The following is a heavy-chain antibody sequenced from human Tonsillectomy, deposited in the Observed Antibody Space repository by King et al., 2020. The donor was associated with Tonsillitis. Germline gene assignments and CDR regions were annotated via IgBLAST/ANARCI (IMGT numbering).Heavy chain of an antibody. J-gene: IGHJ4*02. CDR2: IIPMPGKS. CDR1: GGSFSSHA. Sequence: VQLVESGAEVKKPGSSVKVSCKASGGSFSSHAISWVRQAPGQGLEWMGGIIPMPGKSNYAQKFQGRVTITADESTTTAYMELSSLRSEDTAVYYCARGGYYDASGLRLDYWGQGTPVTVSS. CDR3: ARGGYYDASGLRLDY. D-gene: IGHD3-22*01. V-gene: IGHV1-69*01.